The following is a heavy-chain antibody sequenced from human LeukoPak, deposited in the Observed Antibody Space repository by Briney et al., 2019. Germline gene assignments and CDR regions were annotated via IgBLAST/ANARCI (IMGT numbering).Heavy chain of an antibody. CDR2: IYPGDSDT. J-gene: IGHJ4*02. CDR3: ARHRPTVTTTPDY. CDR1: GYSFTSYW. D-gene: IGHD4-17*01. Sequence: GESLKISCKGSGYSFTSYWIVWVRQMPGKGRAWVGIIYPGDSDTRYSPSFQGQVTISADKSISTAYLQWSSLKASDTAMYCCARHRPTVTTTPDYWGQGTLVTVSS. V-gene: IGHV5-51*01.